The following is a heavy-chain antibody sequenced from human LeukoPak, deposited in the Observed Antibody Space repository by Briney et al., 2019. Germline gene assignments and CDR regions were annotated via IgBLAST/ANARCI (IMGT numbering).Heavy chain of an antibody. CDR3: ARVPDCGSTSCYWWFDP. CDR2: IIPIFGTA. V-gene: IGHV1-69*13. J-gene: IGHJ5*02. CDR1: GGTFSSYA. Sequence: SVKLSCKASGGTFSSYAISWVRQAPGQGLEWMGGIIPIFGTANYAQKFQGRVTITADESTSTAYMELSSLRSEDTAVYYCARVPDCGSTSCYWWFDPWGQGTLVTVSS. D-gene: IGHD2-2*01.